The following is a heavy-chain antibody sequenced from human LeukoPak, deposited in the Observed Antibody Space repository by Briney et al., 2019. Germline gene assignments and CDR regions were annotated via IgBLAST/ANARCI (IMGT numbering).Heavy chain of an antibody. J-gene: IGHJ2*01. CDR1: GFTFSTYA. D-gene: IGHD3-22*01. V-gene: IGHV3-20*04. CDR2: INWNGGST. Sequence: GGSLRLSCAASGFTFSTYAMNWVRQAPGKGLEWVSGINWNGGSTGYADSVKGRFTISRDNAKNFLYLQMNSLRAEDTALYYCARDRAPSMIVVVVTTAFDLWGRGTLVTVSS. CDR3: ARDRAPSMIVVVVTTAFDL.